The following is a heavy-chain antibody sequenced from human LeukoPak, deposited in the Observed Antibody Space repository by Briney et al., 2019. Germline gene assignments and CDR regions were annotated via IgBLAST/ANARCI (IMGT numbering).Heavy chain of an antibody. V-gene: IGHV3-9*01. J-gene: IGHJ4*02. CDR1: GFTFDDYA. CDR2: INWKSGSI. D-gene: IGHD6-19*01. Sequence: GGSLRLSCAASGFTFDDYAMHWVRQTPGKGLEWVSGINWKSGSIGYADSVKGRFTISRDNAKNSLYLQMNSLRPEDTAFYYCAKDKGSGWSGIDYWGQGTLVTVSS. CDR3: AKDKGSGWSGIDY.